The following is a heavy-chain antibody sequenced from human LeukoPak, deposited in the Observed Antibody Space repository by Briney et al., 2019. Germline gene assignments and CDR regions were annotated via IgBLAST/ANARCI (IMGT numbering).Heavy chain of an antibody. J-gene: IGHJ5*02. Sequence: ASVKVSCKASGYTFTSYGISWVRQAPGQGLEWMGWISAYNGNTNYAQKLQGRVTMTTDTSTSTAYMELRSLRSDDTAVYYCARAVVVVPAANNWFDPWGQGTLVTVSS. V-gene: IGHV1-18*01. CDR3: ARAVVVVPAANNWFDP. CDR1: GYTFTSYG. D-gene: IGHD2-2*01. CDR2: ISAYNGNT.